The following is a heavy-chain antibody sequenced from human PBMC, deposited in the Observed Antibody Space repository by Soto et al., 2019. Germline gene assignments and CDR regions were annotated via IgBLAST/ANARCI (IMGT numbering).Heavy chain of an antibody. CDR2: IYYSGST. CDR1: GGSISSYY. Sequence: ASETLSLTCTVSGGSISSYYWSWIRQPPGKGLEWIGYIYYSGSTNYNPSLKSRVTISVDTSKNQFSLKLSSVTAADTAVYYCARVRGQWLVRWWFDPWGQGTLVTVSS. V-gene: IGHV4-59*01. J-gene: IGHJ5*02. CDR3: ARVRGQWLVRWWFDP. D-gene: IGHD6-19*01.